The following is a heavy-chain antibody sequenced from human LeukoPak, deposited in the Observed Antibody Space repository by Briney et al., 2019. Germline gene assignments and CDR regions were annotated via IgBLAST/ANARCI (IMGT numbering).Heavy chain of an antibody. J-gene: IGHJ4*02. Sequence: GESLKISCKGSGYIFTTYWIGWERQMPGKGLEWMGIIYPGDSDPRYSPSFQGQVTISADKSISTAYLQWSSLKASDSAMYYCVRHGLGSSWFGFDYWGQGTLVTVSS. D-gene: IGHD6-13*01. CDR1: GYIFTTYW. CDR3: VRHGLGSSWFGFDY. CDR2: IYPGDSDP. V-gene: IGHV5-51*01.